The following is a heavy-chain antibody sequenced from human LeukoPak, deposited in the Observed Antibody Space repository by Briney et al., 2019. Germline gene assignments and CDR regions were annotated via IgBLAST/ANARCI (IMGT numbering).Heavy chain of an antibody. CDR3: ARVERLGYEDY. CDR2: TSHSGST. V-gene: IGHV4-34*01. J-gene: IGHJ4*02. Sequence: KPSETQSLTCAVYGGSFSGYYWSWIRQPPGKGLEWIGETSHSGSTNYNPSLESRVTISADTSKNQFSLRLTSVTAADTAVSYCARVERLGYEDYWGQGTLVSVSS. D-gene: IGHD2-15*01. CDR1: GGSFSGYY.